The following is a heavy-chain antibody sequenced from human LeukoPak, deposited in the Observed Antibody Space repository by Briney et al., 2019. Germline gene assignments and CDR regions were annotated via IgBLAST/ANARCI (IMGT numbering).Heavy chain of an antibody. V-gene: IGHV6-1*01. J-gene: IGHJ4*02. Sequence: SQTLPLTCAISVDSVSSNSAAWNWIRQSPSRVLEWLGRTYYRYKRYNDYAVSVKSRITINPDTSKNQFSLQLNYLTPEETAVYYCARMVRGVLDYGGQGTLVTVSS. CDR3: ARMVRGVLDY. CDR1: VDSVSSNSAA. D-gene: IGHD3-10*01. CDR2: TYYRYKRYN.